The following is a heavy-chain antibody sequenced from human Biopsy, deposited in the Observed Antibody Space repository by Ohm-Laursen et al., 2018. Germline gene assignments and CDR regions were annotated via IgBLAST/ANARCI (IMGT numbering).Heavy chain of an antibody. CDR2: INSSGSTK. CDR1: GFPVSDYY. V-gene: IGHV3-11*01. D-gene: IGHD1-26*01. CDR3: ARDSWWELLPNPTQPFDY. J-gene: IGHJ4*02. Sequence: SLRLSCTASGFPVSDYYMSWIRQAPGRGLEWVSDINSSGSTKYHAESVKGRFTISRDNAKNSLYLQMNSLRAEDTALYYCARDSWWELLPNPTQPFDYWGQGTLVTVSS.